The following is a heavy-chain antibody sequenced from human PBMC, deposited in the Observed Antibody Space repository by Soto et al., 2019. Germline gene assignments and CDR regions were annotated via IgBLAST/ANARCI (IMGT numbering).Heavy chain of an antibody. J-gene: IGHJ6*02. Sequence: PEGSLRLSCAASGFTFSPYAMSWVRQAPGKGLEGVSSISGRGGSTHYADSVKGRFTVSGDKSKRALSVQMSMLREDDTATCSGAKGLRRVLRTQDYYGLDVWGRGTTVTVSS. CDR1: GFTFSPYA. V-gene: IGHV3-23*01. CDR2: ISGRGGST. D-gene: IGHD1-7*01. CDR3: AKGLRRVLRTQDYYGLDV.